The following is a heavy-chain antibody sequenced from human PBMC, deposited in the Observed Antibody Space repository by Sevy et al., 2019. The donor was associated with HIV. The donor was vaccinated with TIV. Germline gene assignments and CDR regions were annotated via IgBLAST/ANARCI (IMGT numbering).Heavy chain of an antibody. CDR2: IQYDGSHK. D-gene: IGHD1-1*01. Sequence: GGSLRLSCAASGFTFSNFGMHWVRQAPGKGLEWVTFIQYDGSHKYYTDSVKGRLTISRDNFKNTLYLQMNSLRAEDTAVYYCVKEGGVTGTGGDCWGQGTLVTVSS. CDR1: GFTFSNFG. V-gene: IGHV3-30*02. J-gene: IGHJ4*02. CDR3: VKEGGVTGTGGDC.